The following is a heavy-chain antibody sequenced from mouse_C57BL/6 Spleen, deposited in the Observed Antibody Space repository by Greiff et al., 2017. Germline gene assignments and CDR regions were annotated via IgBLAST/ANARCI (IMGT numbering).Heavy chain of an antibody. Sequence: EVQVVESGGGLVKPGGSLKLSCAASGFTFSDYGMHWVRQAPEKGLEWVAYISSGSSTIYYADTVKGRFTISRDNAKNTLFLQMTSLRSEDTAMYYCASAPYYYGSSYDAMDYWGQGTSVTVSS. CDR1: GFTFSDYG. CDR2: ISSGSSTI. CDR3: ASAPYYYGSSYDAMDY. D-gene: IGHD1-1*01. V-gene: IGHV5-17*01. J-gene: IGHJ4*01.